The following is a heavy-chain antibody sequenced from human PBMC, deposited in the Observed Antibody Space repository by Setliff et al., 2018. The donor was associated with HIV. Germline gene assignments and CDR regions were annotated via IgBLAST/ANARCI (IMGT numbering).Heavy chain of an antibody. CDR2: LWRDEVGE. D-gene: IGHD3-16*01. CDR1: GFTFSTFA. J-gene: IGHJ1*01. V-gene: IGHV3-33*08. CDR3: GNKGGQV. Sequence: PGGSLRLSCVASGFTFSTFAMHWVRQAPGKGLEWVSLLWRDEVGEYYADSVKGRFSISRDRSRNTVYLQMSSLRVDDTAIYYCGNKGGQVWGPGTQVTVSS.